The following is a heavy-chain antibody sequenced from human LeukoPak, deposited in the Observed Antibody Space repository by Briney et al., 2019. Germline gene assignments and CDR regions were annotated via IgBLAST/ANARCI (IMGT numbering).Heavy chain of an antibody. Sequence: GGSLRLSCAASGFTVSSNYMTWVRQAPGKGLEWVSVIYSGGSTYYADSVRGRFTISRDNSQNTLFPQMNSLRTEDTAVYYCASGGNSVFDYWGQGTLVTVSS. D-gene: IGHD4-23*01. V-gene: IGHV3-53*01. J-gene: IGHJ4*02. CDR3: ASGGNSVFDY. CDR2: IYSGGST. CDR1: GFTVSSNY.